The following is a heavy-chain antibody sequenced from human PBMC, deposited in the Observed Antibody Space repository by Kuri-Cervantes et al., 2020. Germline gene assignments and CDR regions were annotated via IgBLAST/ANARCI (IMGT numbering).Heavy chain of an antibody. CDR2: ISSSSSTI. CDR1: GFTFSSYS. J-gene: IGHJ6*02. Sequence: GESLKISCAASGFTFSSYSMNWVRQAPGKGLEWVSYISSSSSTIYYADSVKGRFTISRDNAKNSLYLQMNSLRDEDTAVYYCAREVYCSSTSCYWDLSYYYGTDVWGQGTTVTVSS. V-gene: IGHV3-48*02. D-gene: IGHD2-2*01. CDR3: AREVYCSSTSCYWDLSYYYGTDV.